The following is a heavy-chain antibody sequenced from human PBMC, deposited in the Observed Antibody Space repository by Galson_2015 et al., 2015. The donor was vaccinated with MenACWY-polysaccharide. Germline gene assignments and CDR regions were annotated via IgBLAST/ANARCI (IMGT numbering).Heavy chain of an antibody. CDR1: GFTFSTYW. J-gene: IGHJ4*02. V-gene: IGHV4-38-2*01. D-gene: IGHD1-26*01. CDR3: ARVEKYSGSYYILH. CDR2: IYHSGST. Sequence: LRLSCAASGFTFSTYWMHWVRQAPGKGLEWIGSIYHSGSTYYNPSLKSRVTISVDTSKNQFSLNLSSVTAAGTAVYYCARVEKYSGSYYILHWGQGTLVTVSS.